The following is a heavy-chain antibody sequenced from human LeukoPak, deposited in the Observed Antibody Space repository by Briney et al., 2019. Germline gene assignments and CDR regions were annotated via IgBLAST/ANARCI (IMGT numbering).Heavy chain of an antibody. J-gene: IGHJ5*02. CDR1: GGTFSSYA. V-gene: IGHV1-69*13. D-gene: IGHD1-26*01. CDR2: IIPIFGTA. CDR3: VRGLVGALPGWFDP. Sequence: ASVKASCKASGGTFSSYAISWVRQAPGQGLEWMGGIIPIFGTANYAQKFQGRVTITADESTSTAYMELSSLRSEDTAVYYCVRGLVGALPGWFDPWGQGTLVTVSS.